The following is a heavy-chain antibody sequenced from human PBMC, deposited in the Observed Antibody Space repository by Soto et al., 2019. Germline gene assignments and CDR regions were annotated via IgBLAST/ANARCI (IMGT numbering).Heavy chain of an antibody. CDR3: ARAPPLYCSGGSCYDYYYYYMDV. CDR2: IYYIGST. D-gene: IGHD2-15*01. J-gene: IGHJ6*03. Sequence: PSETLSLTCTVSGGSISSYYWSWIRQPPGKGLEWIGYIYYIGSTNYNPSLKSRVTITADESTSTAYMELSSLRAEDTAVYYCARAPPLYCSGGSCYDYYYYYMDVWGKGTTVTVSS. CDR1: GGSISSYY. V-gene: IGHV4-59*12.